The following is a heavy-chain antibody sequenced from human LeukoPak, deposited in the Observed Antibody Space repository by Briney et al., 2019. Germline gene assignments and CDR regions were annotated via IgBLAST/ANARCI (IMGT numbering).Heavy chain of an antibody. CDR1: GYTFTDYY. J-gene: IGHJ5*02. Sequence: ASVKVSCKVSGYTFTDYYMHWVQQAPGKGLEWMGLVDPEDGETIYAEKFQGRVTITADTSTDTAYMELSSLRSEDTAVYYCATGGIAVAGTSWFDPWGQGTLVTVSS. CDR2: VDPEDGET. V-gene: IGHV1-69-2*01. CDR3: ATGGIAVAGTSWFDP. D-gene: IGHD6-19*01.